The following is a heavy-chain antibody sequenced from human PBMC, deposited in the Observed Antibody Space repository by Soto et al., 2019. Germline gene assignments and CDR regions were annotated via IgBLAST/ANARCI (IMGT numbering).Heavy chain of an antibody. J-gene: IGHJ4*02. CDR2: IYSGGST. CDR1: GFTVSNNY. V-gene: IGHV3-53*01. CDR3: ARDSSSGWYDY. Sequence: LRLSCAASGFTVSNNYMSWVRQAPGKGLEWVSVIYSGGSTYYADSVKGRFTISRDNSKNTLYLQMNSLRVDDTAVYYCARDSSSGWYDYWGQGTLVTVSS. D-gene: IGHD6-19*01.